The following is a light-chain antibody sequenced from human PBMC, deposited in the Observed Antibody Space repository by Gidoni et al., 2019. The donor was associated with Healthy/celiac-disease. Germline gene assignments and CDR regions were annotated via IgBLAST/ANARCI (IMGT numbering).Light chain of an antibody. CDR1: QRVLYRSNNKNY. CDR3: QQYYSAPLT. CDR2: WAS. V-gene: IGKV4-1*01. J-gene: IGKJ1*01. Sequence: DIVMTQSPDSLSVSLGERATINCKSSQRVLYRSNNKNYFAWYQQKLRQPPKLLIYWASTREPGVPDRFSGSGSGTDFTLTISSLQAEDVAVYYCQQYYSAPLTFGQGTKVEFK.